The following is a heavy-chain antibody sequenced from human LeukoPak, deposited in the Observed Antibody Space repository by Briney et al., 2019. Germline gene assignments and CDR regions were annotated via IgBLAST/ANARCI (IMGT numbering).Heavy chain of an antibody. Sequence: GGSLRLSCAASGFTFDDYAMHWVRQAPGKGLEWVSLISWDGGSTYYADSVKGRFTISRDNSKNSLNLQMNSLRAEDTALYYCAKDMNYYYMDVWGKGTTVTVSS. CDR3: AKDMNYYYMDV. CDR2: ISWDGGST. V-gene: IGHV3-43D*03. J-gene: IGHJ6*03. CDR1: GFTFDDYA.